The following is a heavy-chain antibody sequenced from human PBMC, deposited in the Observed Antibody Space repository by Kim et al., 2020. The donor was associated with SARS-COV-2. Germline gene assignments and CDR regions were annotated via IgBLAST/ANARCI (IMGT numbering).Heavy chain of an antibody. CDR3: AKDFVVVPAAILYYGMDV. CDR2: ISYDGSNK. CDR1: GFTFSSYG. V-gene: IGHV3-30*18. D-gene: IGHD2-2*01. Sequence: GGSLRLSCAASGFTFSSYGMHWVRQAPGKGLEWVAVISYDGSNKYYPDSVKGRFTISRDNSKNTLYLQMNSLRAEDTAVYYCAKDFVVVPAAILYYGMDVWGQGTTVTVSS. J-gene: IGHJ6*02.